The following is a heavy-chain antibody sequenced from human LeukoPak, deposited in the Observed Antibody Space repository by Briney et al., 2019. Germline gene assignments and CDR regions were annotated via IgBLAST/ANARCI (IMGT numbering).Heavy chain of an antibody. D-gene: IGHD5-24*01. CDR3: AKTLQSSGPFDY. Sequence: GGSLRLSCAASGFTFSSYSMNWVRQAPGKGLEWVSSISSSSSYIYYADSVKGRFTISRDNAKNSLYLQMNSLRAEDTAVYYCAKTLQSSGPFDYWGQGTLVTVSS. J-gene: IGHJ4*02. V-gene: IGHV3-21*04. CDR2: ISSSSSYI. CDR1: GFTFSSYS.